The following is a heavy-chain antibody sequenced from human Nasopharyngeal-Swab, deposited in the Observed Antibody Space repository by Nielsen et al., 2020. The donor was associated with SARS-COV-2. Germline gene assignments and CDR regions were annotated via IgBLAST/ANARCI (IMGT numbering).Heavy chain of an antibody. V-gene: IGHV1-8*01. CDR3: VHSSSYYYGMDV. CDR2: MNPNSGNT. CDR1: GYTFTSYD. Sequence: ASVKVSCKASGYTFTSYDINWVRQATGQGLEWMGWMNPNSGNTGYAQKFQGRVTMTRNTSISTAYMELSSPRSEDTAVYYCVHSSSYYYGMDVWGQGATVTVSS. D-gene: IGHD5-18*01. J-gene: IGHJ6*02.